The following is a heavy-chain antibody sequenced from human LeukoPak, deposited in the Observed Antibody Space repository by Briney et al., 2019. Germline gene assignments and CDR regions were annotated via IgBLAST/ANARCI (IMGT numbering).Heavy chain of an antibody. J-gene: IGHJ6*03. Sequence: PGGSLRLSCAVSEFIFSRFGMTWVRQAPGKGLEWVSSISSSSSDIYYVDSVKGRFTISRDNSKNSLYLQMNSLRAEDTAVYYCATGYSGNHSNYYYYMDVWGKGTTVTVSS. CDR2: ISSSSSDI. D-gene: IGHD5-12*01. V-gene: IGHV3-21*01. CDR3: ATGYSGNHSNYYYYMDV. CDR1: EFIFSRFG.